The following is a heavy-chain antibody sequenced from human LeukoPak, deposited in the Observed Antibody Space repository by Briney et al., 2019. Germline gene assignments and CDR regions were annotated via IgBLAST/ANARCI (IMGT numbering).Heavy chain of an antibody. V-gene: IGHV3-53*01. CDR3: ARVVPAARGWFGP. D-gene: IGHD2-2*01. CDR1: GFTVSSNY. Sequence: GGSLRLSCAASGFTVSSNYMSWVRQAPGKGLEWVSVIYSGGSTYYADSVKGRFTISRDNSKNTLYLQMNSLRAEDTAVYYCARVVPAARGWFGPWGQGTLVTVSS. CDR2: IYSGGST. J-gene: IGHJ5*02.